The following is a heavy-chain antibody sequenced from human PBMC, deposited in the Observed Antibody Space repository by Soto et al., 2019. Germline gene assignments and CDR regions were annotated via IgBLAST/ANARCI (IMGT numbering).Heavy chain of an antibody. CDR3: ARSRVYSSAYFGY. Sequence: SETLSLTCAVSGYSISSGYYWGWIRQPPGKGLEWIGSIYHSGSTYYNPSLKSRVTISVDTSKNQFSLQLSSVTAADTAVYYCARSRVYSSAYFGYWGQGTLVTVSS. D-gene: IGHD6-19*01. CDR2: IYHSGST. V-gene: IGHV4-38-2*01. CDR1: GYSISSGYY. J-gene: IGHJ4*02.